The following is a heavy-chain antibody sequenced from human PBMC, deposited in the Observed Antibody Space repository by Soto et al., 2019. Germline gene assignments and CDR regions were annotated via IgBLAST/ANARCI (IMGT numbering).Heavy chain of an antibody. CDR1: GFILSDCA. CDR3: ARDLSWGSNWYYYMDV. V-gene: IGHV3-48*01. D-gene: IGHD7-27*01. CDR2: ISSSSSVI. Sequence: PGGSLRLSCATSGFILSDCAMNWVRQAPGKGLEWVSYISSSSSVIDYADSVKGRFTVSRDNARNSLYLQMNSLRAEDTAVYYCARDLSWGSNWYYYMDVWGKVTTVTVSS. J-gene: IGHJ6*03.